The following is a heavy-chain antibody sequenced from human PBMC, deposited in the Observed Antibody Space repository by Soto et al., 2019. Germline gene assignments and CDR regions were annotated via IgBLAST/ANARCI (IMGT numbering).Heavy chain of an antibody. CDR2: IYYSGST. CDR3: ARRSAPHSIAAAGDFDY. Sequence: SETLSLTCTVSGGSISSSSYYWGWIRQPPGKGLEWIGSIYYSGSTYYNPSLKSRVTISVDTSKNQFSLKLSSVTAADTAVYYCARRSAPHSIAAAGDFDYWGQGTLVTVSS. V-gene: IGHV4-39*01. D-gene: IGHD6-13*01. CDR1: GGSISSSSYY. J-gene: IGHJ4*02.